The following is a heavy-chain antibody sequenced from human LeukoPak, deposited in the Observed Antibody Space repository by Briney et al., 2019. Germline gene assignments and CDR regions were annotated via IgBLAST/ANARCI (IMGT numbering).Heavy chain of an antibody. CDR1: GFTFSSYA. CDR3: AKSFMVVIATTVHFDY. V-gene: IGHV3-23*01. J-gene: IGHJ4*02. D-gene: IGHD2-21*01. Sequence: GGSLRLSCAASGFTFSSYAMSWVRQAPGKGLEWVSAISGSGGSTYYADSVKGRFTISRDNSKNTLYLQMNSLRAEDTAVYYCAKSFMVVIATTVHFDYWGQGTLVTVSS. CDR2: ISGSGGST.